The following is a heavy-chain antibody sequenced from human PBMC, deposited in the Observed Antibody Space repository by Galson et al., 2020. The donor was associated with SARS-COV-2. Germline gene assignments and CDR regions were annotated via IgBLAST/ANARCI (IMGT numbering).Heavy chain of an antibody. CDR2: IYHSGST. CDR3: ARGPLVGAHSCFAP. D-gene: IGHD1-26*01. CDR1: GGSISSSNW. Sequence: ASETLSLTCAVSGGSISSSNWWSWVRQPPGKGLEWIGEIYHSGSTNYNPSLKSRVTISVDKSKNQFPLKLSSVTAADTAVDYCARGPLVGAHSCFAPWGQGALVTVSS. J-gene: IGHJ5*02. V-gene: IGHV4-4*02.